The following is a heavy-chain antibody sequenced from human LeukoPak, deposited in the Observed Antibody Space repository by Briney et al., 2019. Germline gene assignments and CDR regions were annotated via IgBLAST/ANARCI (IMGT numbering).Heavy chain of an antibody. CDR1: GFTFSSYA. CDR3: ATMGEEYSYGSHDAFDI. V-gene: IGHV3-23*01. D-gene: IGHD5-18*01. Sequence: GGSLRLSCAASGFTFSSYAMSWVRQAPGKGLEWVSAISGSGGSTYYADSVKGRFIISRDNSKNTLYLQMNSLRAEDTAVYYCATMGEEYSYGSHDAFDIWGQGTMVTVSS. CDR2: ISGSGGST. J-gene: IGHJ3*02.